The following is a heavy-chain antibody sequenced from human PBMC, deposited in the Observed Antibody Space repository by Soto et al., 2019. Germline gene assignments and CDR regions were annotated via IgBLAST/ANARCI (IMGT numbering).Heavy chain of an antibody. D-gene: IGHD1-7*01. CDR3: ATDLKGNSD. J-gene: IGHJ4*02. CDR1: GFTISTYL. Sequence: GGSLRLSCAACGFTISTYLMTLVRQAPRKGLACLANINSDGTVHYYVDSVSGRFTISRDNAKNSLFLQMSVLMAEDTAVYYCATDLKGNSDWGQGPLVTVS. CDR2: INSDGTVH. V-gene: IGHV3-7*03.